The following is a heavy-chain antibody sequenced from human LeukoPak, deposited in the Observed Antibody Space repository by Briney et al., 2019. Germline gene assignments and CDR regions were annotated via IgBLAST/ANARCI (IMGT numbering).Heavy chain of an antibody. D-gene: IGHD2-2*01. CDR3: ARDGGLYCTTTSCFPIRAFDY. J-gene: IGHJ4*02. Sequence: PGGSLRLSCAASGFSFSNYAMNWVRQAPGKGLEWVSSIDGSSSHIYYADSVKGRFTISRDNTKSSLYLQMNSLRAEDTAFYYCARDGGLYCTTTSCFPIRAFDYWGQGALVTVSS. CDR1: GFSFSNYA. CDR2: IDGSSSHI. V-gene: IGHV3-21*04.